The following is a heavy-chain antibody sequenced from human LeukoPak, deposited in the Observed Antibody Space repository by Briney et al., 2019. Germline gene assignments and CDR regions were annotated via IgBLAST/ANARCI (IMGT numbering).Heavy chain of an antibody. CDR2: INHSGST. Sequence: PSETLSLTCAVYGGSFSGYYWSWIRQPPGKGLEWIGEINHSGSTNYNPSPKSRVTISVDTSKNQFSLKLSSVTAADTAVYYCARACMVRDLDAFDIWGQGTMVTVSS. CDR3: ARACMVRDLDAFDI. J-gene: IGHJ3*02. CDR1: GGSFSGYY. V-gene: IGHV4-34*01. D-gene: IGHD3-10*01.